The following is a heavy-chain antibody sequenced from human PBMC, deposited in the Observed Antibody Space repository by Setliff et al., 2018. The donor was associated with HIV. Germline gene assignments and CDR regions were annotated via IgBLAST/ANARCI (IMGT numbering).Heavy chain of an antibody. V-gene: IGHV4-4*07. Sequence: PSETLSLTCTVSGGSISGFYWNWIRQSAGKGLQWIGRIYDSGSTKYNPSLKSRVTMSLDTSKNQFSLNLDSVTAADTAVFYCASSVGFRDFWGQGTPVTVSS. CDR2: IYDSGST. CDR3: ASSVGFRDF. D-gene: IGHD3-10*01. J-gene: IGHJ4*02. CDR1: GGSISGFY.